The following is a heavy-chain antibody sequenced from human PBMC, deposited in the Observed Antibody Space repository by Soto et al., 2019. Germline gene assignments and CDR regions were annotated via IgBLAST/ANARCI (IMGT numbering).Heavy chain of an antibody. CDR2: FDPEDGET. V-gene: IGHV1-24*01. CDR3: ATAGITIFGVVRYYYYGMDV. Sequence: ASVKVSCKVSGYTLTELSMHWVRQAPGKGLEWMGGFDPEDGETIYAQKFQGRVTMTEDTSTDTAYMELSSLGSEDTAVYYWATAGITIFGVVRYYYYGMDVWGQGTTVTVSS. CDR1: GYTLTELS. D-gene: IGHD3-3*01. J-gene: IGHJ6*02.